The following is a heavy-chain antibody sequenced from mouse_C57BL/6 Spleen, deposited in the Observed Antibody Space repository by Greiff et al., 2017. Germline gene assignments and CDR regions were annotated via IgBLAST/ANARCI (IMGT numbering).Heavy chain of an antibody. CDR2: IYPRDGST. V-gene: IGHV1-78*01. J-gene: IGHJ4*01. CDR1: GYTFTDHT. Sequence: QVQLQQSDAELVKPGASVKISCKVSGYTFTDHTIHWMKQRPEQGLEWIGYIYPRDGSTKYNEKFKGKAPLTADKSSSTAYMLLNSLTSEDSAVYFCARELWFQEGYAMDYWGQGTSVTVSS. CDR3: ARELWFQEGYAMDY. D-gene: IGHD2-2*01.